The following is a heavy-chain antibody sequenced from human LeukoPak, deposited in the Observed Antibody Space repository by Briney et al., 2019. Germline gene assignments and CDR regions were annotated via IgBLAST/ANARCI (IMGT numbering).Heavy chain of an antibody. D-gene: IGHD3-16*01. V-gene: IGHV1-2*06. CDR3: ARDRLWGSERVDH. CDR1: GYTFTGYY. J-gene: IGHJ4*02. Sequence: ASVKVSCKASGYTFTGYYMHWVRQAPGQGLEWMGRINPNSGGTNYAQKFQGRVTMTRDTSISTAYMELSRLRSDDTAVYYCARDRLWGSERVDHWGQGTLVTVSS. CDR2: INPNSGGT.